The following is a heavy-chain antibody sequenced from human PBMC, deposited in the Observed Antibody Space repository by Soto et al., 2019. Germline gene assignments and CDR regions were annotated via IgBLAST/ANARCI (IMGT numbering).Heavy chain of an antibody. CDR2: TLFNGRDE. Sequence: GGSLRLSCAASVFSLSGFGMHWVRQAPGKGLEWVAVTLFNGRDEYYADSVKGRFTISRDISKNTVYLQMDSLEVEDTAVYYCARDVDTTSHLNWFDPWGQGVMVTVSS. V-gene: IGHV3-33*01. CDR3: ARDVDTTSHLNWFDP. J-gene: IGHJ5*02. CDR1: VFSLSGFG. D-gene: IGHD5-18*01.